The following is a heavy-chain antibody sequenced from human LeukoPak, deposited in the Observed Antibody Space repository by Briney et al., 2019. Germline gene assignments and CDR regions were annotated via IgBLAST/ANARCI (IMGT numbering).Heavy chain of an antibody. V-gene: IGHV4-59*12. J-gene: IGHJ4*02. CDR2: IYYSGST. CDR3: ARCLVRAYYDFWSGYYFDY. CDR1: GGSISSYY. D-gene: IGHD3-3*01. Sequence: SETLSLTCTVSGGSISSYYWSWIRQPPGKGLEWIGYIYYSGSTNYNPSLKSRVTISVDTSKNQFSLKLSSVTAADTAVYYCARCLVRAYYDFWSGYYFDYWGQGTLVTVSS.